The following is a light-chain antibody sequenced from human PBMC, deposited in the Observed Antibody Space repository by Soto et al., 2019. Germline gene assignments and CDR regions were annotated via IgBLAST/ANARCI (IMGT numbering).Light chain of an antibody. V-gene: IGKV1-5*01. CDR1: QTITTW. Sequence: DIRMTQSPSTLSASVGDRVTITCRASQTITTWLAWYQQKPGKAPKLLIYDASTLESGVPSRFSGSGFGTEFSLTISSLQPDDSATYYCQQYSTYSGTFGQGTKVDLK. CDR2: DAS. J-gene: IGKJ1*01. CDR3: QQYSTYSGT.